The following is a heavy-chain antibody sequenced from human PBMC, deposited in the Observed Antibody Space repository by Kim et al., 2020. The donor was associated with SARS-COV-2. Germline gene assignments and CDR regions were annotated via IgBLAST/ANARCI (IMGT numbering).Heavy chain of an antibody. CDR3: ARDSLNSSGWKFDY. J-gene: IGHJ4*02. D-gene: IGHD6-19*01. Sequence: NPSLKSRVTISVDTSKNQFSLKLSSVTAADTAVYYCARDSLNSSGWKFDYWGQGTLVTVSS. V-gene: IGHV4-39*07.